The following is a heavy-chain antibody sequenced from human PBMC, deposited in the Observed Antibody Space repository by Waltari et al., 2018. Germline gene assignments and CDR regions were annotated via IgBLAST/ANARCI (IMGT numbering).Heavy chain of an antibody. Sequence: QLQLQESGPGLVKPSETLSLTCPVSGGSISSSSYYWGWIRQPPGKGLEWIGSIYYSGSTYYNPSLKSRVTISVDTSKNQFSLKLSSVTAADTAVYYCAREDYGIVGATTFDYWGQGTLVTVSS. D-gene: IGHD1-26*01. CDR3: AREDYGIVGATTFDY. CDR2: IYYSGST. V-gene: IGHV4-39*07. J-gene: IGHJ4*02. CDR1: GGSISSSSYY.